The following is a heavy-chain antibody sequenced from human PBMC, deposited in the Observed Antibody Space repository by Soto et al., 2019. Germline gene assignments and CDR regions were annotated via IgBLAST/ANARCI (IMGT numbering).Heavy chain of an antibody. CDR1: GGSISSSSCH. CDR2: IKYSGTT. V-gene: IGHV4-39*06. J-gene: IGHJ4*02. Sequence: SETLSLTCTVSGGSISSSSCHWGWIRQPPGKGLEWIASIKYSGTTFYNPSLKSRVTLSVDTSKNQFALKLSSVTAADTAVYYCARSGSYGGGYFDYWGQGTLVTVSS. D-gene: IGHD1-26*01. CDR3: ARSGSYGGGYFDY.